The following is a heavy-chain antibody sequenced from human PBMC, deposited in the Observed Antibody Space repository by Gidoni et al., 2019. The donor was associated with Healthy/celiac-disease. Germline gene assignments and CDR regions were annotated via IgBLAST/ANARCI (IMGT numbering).Heavy chain of an antibody. Sequence: QVQLVESGGGVVQPGRSLRLSCAASGFHFRSYDMHSLRQGPGKGLEWVASISYDGSNKYYADSGKGRFTISRDNSKNTLYLQMNSLRAEDTAVYYCARAAGAYCSGGSCYSGTIFDYWGQGTLVTVSS. CDR1: GFHFRSYD. CDR2: ISYDGSNK. CDR3: ARAAGAYCSGGSCYSGTIFDY. D-gene: IGHD2-15*01. J-gene: IGHJ4*02. V-gene: IGHV3-30-3*01.